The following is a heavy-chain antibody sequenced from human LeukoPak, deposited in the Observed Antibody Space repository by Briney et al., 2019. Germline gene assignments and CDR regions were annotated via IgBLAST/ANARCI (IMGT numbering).Heavy chain of an antibody. CDR2: ISGSGGST. CDR3: ARAQFRYFDWLKGQDY. V-gene: IGHV3-23*01. J-gene: IGHJ4*02. CDR1: GFTFSSYA. Sequence: PGGSLRLSCAASGFTFSSYAMSWVRQAPGKGLEWVSAISGSGGSTYYADSVKGRFTISRDNSKNTLYLQMNSLRAEDTAVYYCARAQFRYFDWLKGQDYWGQGTLVTVSS. D-gene: IGHD3-9*01.